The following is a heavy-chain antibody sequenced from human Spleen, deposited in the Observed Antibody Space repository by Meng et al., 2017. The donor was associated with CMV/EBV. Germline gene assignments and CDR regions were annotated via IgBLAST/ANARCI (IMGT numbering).Heavy chain of an antibody. D-gene: IGHD4-11*01. CDR3: ARLIYTKSQGDV. Sequence: ASVKVSCKASGYTFTNYDISWVRQATGQGLEWLGWMDPDSGNTGYAQRFQGRVTMTRDTSISTAYMELSGLRSEDTAMYYCARLIYTKSQGDVWGQGTTVTVSS. V-gene: IGHV1-8*01. CDR2: MDPDSGNT. CDR1: GYTFTNYD. J-gene: IGHJ6*02.